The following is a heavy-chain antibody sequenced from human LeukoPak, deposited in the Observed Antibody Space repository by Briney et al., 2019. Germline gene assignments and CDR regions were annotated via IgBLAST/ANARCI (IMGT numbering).Heavy chain of an antibody. CDR3: ARDGRPLDY. CDR1: GITFGKYW. Sequence: GGSLRLSCVDSGITFGKYWMSWVRQAPGKGLEWVANIKQDGGEKYYVDSVKGRFTISRDNAKNSLYLQMNSLRVEDTAVYYCARDGRPLDYWGQGTLVTVSS. CDR2: IKQDGGEK. V-gene: IGHV3-7*03. J-gene: IGHJ4*02.